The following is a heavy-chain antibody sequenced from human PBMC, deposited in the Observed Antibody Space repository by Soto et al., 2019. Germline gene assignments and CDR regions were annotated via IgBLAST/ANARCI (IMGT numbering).Heavy chain of an antibody. J-gene: IGHJ4*02. CDR3: AMQLFGDSITSTF. CDR2: INAATGNT. Sequence: QVQLVQSGAEVKKPGTSVRVSCEASGYTFTTNLIQWVRQAPGQRLEWMVWINAATGNTKFSQKFQGRVTLTRDTSGRSAYMDLISLTTEDTAVYYCAMQLFGDSITSTFWGQGTLVTVSS. CDR1: GYTFTTNL. D-gene: IGHD2-21*01. V-gene: IGHV1-3*01.